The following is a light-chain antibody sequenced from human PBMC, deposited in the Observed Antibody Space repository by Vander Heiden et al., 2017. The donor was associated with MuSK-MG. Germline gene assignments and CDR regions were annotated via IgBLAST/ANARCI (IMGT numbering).Light chain of an antibody. Sequence: DIVMTQSPLSLPVTPGEPASISCRSSQSLLHSNGYNYLDWYLQKPGQSPQLLIYLGSNRASGVPDRFSGSGSGTDFTRKISRVEAEDVGVYYCMQALQTPLTFGGGTKVEIK. V-gene: IGKV2-28*01. CDR1: QSLLHSNGYNY. J-gene: IGKJ4*01. CDR2: LGS. CDR3: MQALQTPLT.